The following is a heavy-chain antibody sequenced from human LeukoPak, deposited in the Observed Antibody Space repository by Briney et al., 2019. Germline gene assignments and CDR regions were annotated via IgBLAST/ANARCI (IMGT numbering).Heavy chain of an antibody. V-gene: IGHV4-61*01. CDR3: ARALPSRGYSYGYFDY. D-gene: IGHD5-18*01. CDR1: GYSISSGYY. J-gene: IGHJ4*02. CDR2: ICCSGST. Sequence: SETLSLTCTVSGYSISSGYYWGWIRQPPGKGLEWIGYICCSGSTNYNPSLKSRVTISVDTSKNQFSLRLSSVTAADTAVYYCARALPSRGYSYGYFDYWGQGTLVTASS.